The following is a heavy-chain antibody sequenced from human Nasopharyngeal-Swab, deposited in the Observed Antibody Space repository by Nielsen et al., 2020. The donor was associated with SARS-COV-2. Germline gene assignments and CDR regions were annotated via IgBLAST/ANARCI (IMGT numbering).Heavy chain of an antibody. CDR3: ARDQVRDKTTAY. V-gene: IGHV1-18*01. J-gene: IGHJ4*02. CDR2: ISAYNGNT. D-gene: IGHD3-10*01. CDR1: GYTFTSNG. Sequence: ASVKVSCKASGYTFTSNGISWVRQAPGQGLEWMGWISAYNGNTNYAQKLQGRVTMTTDTSTSTAYMELRSLRSDDTAVYYCARDQVRDKTTAYWGQGTLVTVSS.